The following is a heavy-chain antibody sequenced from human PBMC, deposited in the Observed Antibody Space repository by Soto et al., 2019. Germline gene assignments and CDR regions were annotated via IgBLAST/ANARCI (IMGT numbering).Heavy chain of an antibody. CDR1: GCTFSSSA. V-gene: IGHV1-69*13. CDR3: ARASRTYYYYYGMDV. J-gene: IGHJ6*02. CDR2: IIPIFGIA. Sequence: ASVKVSCKASGCTFSSSAISWVRQAPGQGLEWMGGIIPIFGIANYAQKFQGRVTITADESTSTAYMELSSLRSEDTAVYYCARASRTYYYYYGMDVWGQGTTVTVSS.